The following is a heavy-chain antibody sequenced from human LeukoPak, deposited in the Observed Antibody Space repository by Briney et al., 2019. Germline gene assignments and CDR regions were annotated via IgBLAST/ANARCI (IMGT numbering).Heavy chain of an antibody. CDR1: GFTLSSYG. J-gene: IGHJ4*02. Sequence: GGSLRLSCAASGFTLSSYGMSWVRQAPGKGLEWVSAISGSGGSTYYADSVKGRFTISRDNSKNTLYLQMNSLRAEDTAVYYCAKYTYYGSGSYYSAFDYWGQGTLVTVSS. D-gene: IGHD3-10*01. CDR3: AKYTYYGSGSYYSAFDY. V-gene: IGHV3-23*01. CDR2: ISGSGGST.